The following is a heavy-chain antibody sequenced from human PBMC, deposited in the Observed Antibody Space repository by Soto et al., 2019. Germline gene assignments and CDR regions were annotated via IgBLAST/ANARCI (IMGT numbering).Heavy chain of an antibody. CDR3: AKSRPGYYDGSGSYFDQ. J-gene: IGHJ4*02. V-gene: IGHV3-9*01. CDR1: GFAFGDYV. D-gene: IGHD3-10*01. CDR2: ISWNSGSI. Sequence: EVQLVESGGGLVQPGRSLRLSCVASGFAFGDYVMHWVRQAPGKGLEWVSGISWNSGSIDYADSVKGLVTISRDNAKNSLYLQMNSLRVGDTAFYYCAKSRPGYYDGSGSYFDQWGQGTLVTVSS.